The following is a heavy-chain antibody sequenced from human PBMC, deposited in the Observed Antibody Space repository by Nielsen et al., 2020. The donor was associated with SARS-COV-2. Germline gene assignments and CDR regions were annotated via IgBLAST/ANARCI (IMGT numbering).Heavy chain of an antibody. CDR1: GFTFSSYG. V-gene: IGHV3-33*01. D-gene: IGHD3/OR15-3a*01. J-gene: IGHJ4*02. Sequence: GESLKISCAASGFTFSSYGMHWVRQAPGKGLEWVAVIWYDGSNKYYADSVKGRFTISRDNSKNTLYLQMNSLRAEDTAVYYCARQGLRSPETDYWGQGTLVTVSS. CDR3: ARQGLRSPETDY. CDR2: IWYDGSNK.